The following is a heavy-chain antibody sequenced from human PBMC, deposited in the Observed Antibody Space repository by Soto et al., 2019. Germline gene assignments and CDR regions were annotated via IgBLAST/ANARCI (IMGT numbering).Heavy chain of an antibody. CDR1: GGSDNGYY. CDR2: INHTGVT. CDR3: ATRITVFGLLIPPFDP. D-gene: IGHD3-3*01. V-gene: IGHV4-34*01. Sequence: SETLSLTCAVYGGSDNGYYCNWIRQPPWKGLEWIGEINHTGVTHYNPSLKSRVTMSVDTSKNQFSLRLSSVTAADTAIYYCATRITVFGLLIPPFDPWGQGTQVTVCS. J-gene: IGHJ5*02.